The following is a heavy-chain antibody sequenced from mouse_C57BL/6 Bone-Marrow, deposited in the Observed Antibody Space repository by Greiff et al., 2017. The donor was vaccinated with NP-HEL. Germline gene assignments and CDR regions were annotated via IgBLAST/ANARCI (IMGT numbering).Heavy chain of an antibody. CDR3: ARKGYYYGSRDYFDY. Sequence: VQLQQPGAELVMPGASVKLSCKASGYTFTSYWMHWVKQRPGQGLEWIGEIDPSDSYTNYNQKFKGKSTLTVDKSSSTAYMQLSSLTSEDSAVYYCARKGYYYGSRDYFDYWGQGTTLTVSS. J-gene: IGHJ2*01. CDR2: IDPSDSYT. V-gene: IGHV1-69*01. D-gene: IGHD1-1*01. CDR1: GYTFTSYW.